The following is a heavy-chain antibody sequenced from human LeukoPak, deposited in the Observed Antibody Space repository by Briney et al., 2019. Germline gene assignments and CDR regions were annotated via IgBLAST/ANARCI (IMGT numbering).Heavy chain of an antibody. J-gene: IGHJ4*02. V-gene: IGHV3-15*01. CDR3: TTVPAKGKYYFDY. CDR1: GFTFSNAW. CDR2: IKSKTDGGTT. D-gene: IGHD3-10*01. Sequence: GGSLRLSCAASGFTFSNAWMSWVRQAPGKGLEWVGRIKSKTDGGTTDYAAPVKGRFTISRDDSKNTLYLQMNSLKTEDTAVYYCTTVPAKGKYYFDYWGQGTLVTVSS.